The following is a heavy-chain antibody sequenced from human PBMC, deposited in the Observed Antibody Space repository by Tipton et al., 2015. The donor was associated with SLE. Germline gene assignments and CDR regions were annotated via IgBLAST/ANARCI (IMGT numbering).Heavy chain of an antibody. J-gene: IGHJ3*02. CDR2: IKRAIDGGPT. D-gene: IGHD3-10*01. V-gene: IGHV3-15*07. Sequence: SLRLSCAASGFTFSNAWMNWVRQAPGKGLEWVGRIKRAIDGGPTDYAPPVKGRVTISRDDSKNTLFLQMNSLKAEDTAVYYCTGSYRAFDIWGQGTMVTVSS. CDR3: TGSYRAFDI. CDR1: GFTFSNAW.